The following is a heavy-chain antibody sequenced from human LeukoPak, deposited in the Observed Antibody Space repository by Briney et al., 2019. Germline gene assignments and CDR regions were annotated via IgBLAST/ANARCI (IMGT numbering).Heavy chain of an antibody. CDR3: ARGGSPPEALGDTFDI. CDR2: ISGDGSTT. CDR1: RFAFTNYW. J-gene: IGHJ3*02. D-gene: IGHD1-26*01. Sequence: PGGSLRLSCAASRFAFTNYWMHWVRQGPGKGLVWVSRISGDGSTTRYADSVKGRFTISRDNAKNTLYLQMNSLRAEDTAVYYCARGGSPPEALGDTFDIWGQGTMVTVSS. V-gene: IGHV3-74*01.